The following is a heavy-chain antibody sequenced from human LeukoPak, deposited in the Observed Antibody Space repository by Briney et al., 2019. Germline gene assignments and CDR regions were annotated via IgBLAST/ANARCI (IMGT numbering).Heavy chain of an antibody. V-gene: IGHV3-30-3*01. Sequence: GGSLRLSCAASGFTFSSYAMHWVRQAPGKGLEWVAVISYDGSNKCYADSVKGRFTISRDNSKNTLYLQMNSLRAEDTAVYYCAREYDSSGYYYENWFDPWGQGTLVTVSS. J-gene: IGHJ5*02. CDR3: AREYDSSGYYYENWFDP. D-gene: IGHD3-22*01. CDR1: GFTFSSYA. CDR2: ISYDGSNK.